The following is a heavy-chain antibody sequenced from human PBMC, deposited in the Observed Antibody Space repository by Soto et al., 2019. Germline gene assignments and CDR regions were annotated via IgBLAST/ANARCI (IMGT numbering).Heavy chain of an antibody. V-gene: IGHV3-74*01. CDR2: VHSDGTTT. CDR3: ARGARGGFDL. J-gene: IGHJ3*01. CDR1: GFTFDYYW. Sequence: EVQLVESGGGLVQPGESLRLSCAASGFTFDYYWMHWVRQAPGKGLVWVSRVHSDGTTTTYADYVKGRFTISRDNARNTVSLQMSSLRAEDTARYYCARGARGGFDLWGHGTVVTVSS. D-gene: IGHD3-10*01.